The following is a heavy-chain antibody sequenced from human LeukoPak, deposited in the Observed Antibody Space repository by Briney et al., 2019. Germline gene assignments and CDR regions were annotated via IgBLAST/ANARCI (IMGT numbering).Heavy chain of an antibody. Sequence: GASVKVSCKASGGTFSSYAISWVRQAPGQGLEWMGGIIPIFGTANYAQKFQGRVTITADESTSTAYMELSSLRSEDTAVYYCARDRGVYGVVQGVYYYGMDVWGQGTTVTVS. CDR1: GGTFSSYA. CDR3: ARDRGVYGVVQGVYYYGMDV. V-gene: IGHV1-69*13. D-gene: IGHD3-3*01. J-gene: IGHJ6*02. CDR2: IIPIFGTA.